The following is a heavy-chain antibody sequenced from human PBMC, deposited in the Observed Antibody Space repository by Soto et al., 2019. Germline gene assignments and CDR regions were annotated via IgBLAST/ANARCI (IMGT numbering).Heavy chain of an antibody. Sequence: QVHLVQSGAEVRKPGASVKVSCKASGYTFSTYGITWVRQAPGQGLEWMGWISAYNGITNYAQKFQGRVTMTTDTATRTAYMELGSLRSADTAVYYCARAQRQFDYWGQGTLVTVSS. CDR2: ISAYNGIT. CDR1: GYTFSTYG. CDR3: ARAQRQFDY. J-gene: IGHJ4*02. V-gene: IGHV1-18*01.